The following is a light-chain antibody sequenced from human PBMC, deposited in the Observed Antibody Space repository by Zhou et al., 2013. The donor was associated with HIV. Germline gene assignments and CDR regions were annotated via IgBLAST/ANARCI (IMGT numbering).Light chain of an antibody. CDR1: QSVSSY. CDR2: DAS. V-gene: IGKV3-11*01. Sequence: EIVLTQSPATLSLSPGERATLSCRASQSVSSYLAWYQQKPGQAPRLLIYDASNRATGIPARFSGSGSGTDFTLTISSLEPEDFATYYCQQYYSNPPVTFGQGTKLEIK. J-gene: IGKJ2*01. CDR3: QQYYSNPPVT.